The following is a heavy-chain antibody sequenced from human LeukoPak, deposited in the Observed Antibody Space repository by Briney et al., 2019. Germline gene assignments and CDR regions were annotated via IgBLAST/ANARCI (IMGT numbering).Heavy chain of an antibody. CDR1: GGSISSSSYY. CDR2: IYYSGST. CDR3: ARDLGVAPGSFDY. D-gene: IGHD3-16*01. J-gene: IGHJ4*02. Sequence: SETLTLTCTVSGGSISSSSYYWGWIRQPPGKGLEWIGSIYYSGSTYYNPSLKSRVTISVDTSKNQFSLKLSSVTAADTAVYYCARDLGVAPGSFDYWGQGTLVTVSS. V-gene: IGHV4-39*07.